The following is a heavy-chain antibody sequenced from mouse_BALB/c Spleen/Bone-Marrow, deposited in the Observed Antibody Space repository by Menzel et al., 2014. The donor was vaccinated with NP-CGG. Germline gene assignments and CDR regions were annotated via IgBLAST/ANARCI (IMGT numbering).Heavy chain of an antibody. Sequence: EVQLVESGGGLVQPGGSRKLSCAASGFTFGSLGMHWVRQAPEKGLEWVAYISSGSSTIYYADTVKGRFTISRDNPKNTLFLQMTSLRSEDTAMYYCASDYDYFDYWGQGTTLTVSS. CDR3: ASDYDYFDY. CDR2: ISSGSSTI. V-gene: IGHV5-17*02. D-gene: IGHD2-4*01. CDR1: GFTFGSLG. J-gene: IGHJ2*01.